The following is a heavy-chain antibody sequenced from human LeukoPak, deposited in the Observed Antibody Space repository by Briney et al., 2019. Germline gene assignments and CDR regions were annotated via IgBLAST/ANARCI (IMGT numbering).Heavy chain of an antibody. CDR2: IIPVSGTA. D-gene: IGHD3/OR15-3a*01. J-gene: IGHJ4*02. Sequence: ASVKVSCKASGGIFSSYAFSWVRQAPGQGLEWMGGIIPVSGTANYAQKFQGRVTITADESTSTAYMELSSLRSEDTAVYYCATAAGLGVPYYFDYWGQGTLVTVSS. CDR1: GGIFSSYA. CDR3: ATAAGLGVPYYFDY. V-gene: IGHV1-69*13.